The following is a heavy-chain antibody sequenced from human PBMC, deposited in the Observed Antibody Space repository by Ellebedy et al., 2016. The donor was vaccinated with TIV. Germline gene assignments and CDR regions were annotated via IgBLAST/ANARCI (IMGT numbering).Heavy chain of an antibody. CDR2: ISSRSNYI. CDR1: GFTFSSYD. J-gene: IGHJ3*01. V-gene: IGHV3-21*01. CDR3: ARERDNSERYIYDAFDL. Sequence: GESLKISCVASGFTFSSYDMTWVRQGPGKGLEWVSSISSRSNYIYYADSLKGRFTVSRDSAKNSLYLQMNSLRGEDTAVYYCARERDNSERYIYDAFDLWGQGTMVTVSS. D-gene: IGHD6-19*01.